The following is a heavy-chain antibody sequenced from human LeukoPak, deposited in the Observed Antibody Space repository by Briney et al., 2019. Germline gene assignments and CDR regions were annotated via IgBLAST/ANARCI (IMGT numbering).Heavy chain of an antibody. CDR2: IKEDGGEK. Sequence: PGGSLRLSCAASGFTFSSYSTNWVRQAPGKGLEWVANIKEDGGEKKYVDSVKGRFTISRDNAKNSLYLQMTSLRVEDTAVYYCARGVWFGESLGSGADYWGQGTLVTVSS. CDR3: ARGVWFGESLGSGADY. D-gene: IGHD3-10*01. CDR1: GFTFSSYS. V-gene: IGHV3-7*01. J-gene: IGHJ4*02.